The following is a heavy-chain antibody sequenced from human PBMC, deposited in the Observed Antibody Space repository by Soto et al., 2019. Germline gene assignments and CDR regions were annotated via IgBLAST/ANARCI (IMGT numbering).Heavy chain of an antibody. CDR2: IYYSGST. J-gene: IGHJ4*02. Sequence: SETLSLTCTVSGGSISSGDYYWSWIRQPPGKGLEWIGYIYYSGSTYCNPSLKSRVTISVDTSKNQFSLKLSSVTAADTAVYYCASDTGYYDSSGYYISGYWGQGTLVTVSS. CDR1: GGSISSGDYY. D-gene: IGHD3-22*01. V-gene: IGHV4-30-4*01. CDR3: ASDTGYYDSSGYYISGY.